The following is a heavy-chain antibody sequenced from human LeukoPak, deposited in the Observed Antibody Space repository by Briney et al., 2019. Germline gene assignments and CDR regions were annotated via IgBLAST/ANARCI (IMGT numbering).Heavy chain of an antibody. V-gene: IGHV3-33*05. CDR1: GFTFNSFG. D-gene: IGHD2-2*01. J-gene: IGHJ5*02. CDR3: TTDPGPPAAPWDWFDP. Sequence: PGGSLRLSCATSGFTFNSFGMHWARQAPGKGLEWVAFISYDGSNKDYADSVKGRFTISRDNSKNTLFLQMNSLKTEDTAVYYCTTDPGPPAAPWDWFDPWGQGTLVTVSS. CDR2: ISYDGSNK.